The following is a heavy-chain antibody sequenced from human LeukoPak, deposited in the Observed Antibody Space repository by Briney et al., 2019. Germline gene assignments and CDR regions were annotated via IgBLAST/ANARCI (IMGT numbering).Heavy chain of an antibody. CDR1: GFTFSDYW. D-gene: IGHD6-13*01. Sequence: PGGSLRLSCAASGFTFSDYWMYWFRQAPAEGLVWVSRMNIDGSSISYADSVKGRFTMSRDNAKNTLYLQMNSLRVEDTAVYYCARAGGGDSRMAYDPWGQGTLVTVSS. V-gene: IGHV3-74*01. CDR2: MNIDGSSI. J-gene: IGHJ5*02. CDR3: ARAGGGDSRMAYDP.